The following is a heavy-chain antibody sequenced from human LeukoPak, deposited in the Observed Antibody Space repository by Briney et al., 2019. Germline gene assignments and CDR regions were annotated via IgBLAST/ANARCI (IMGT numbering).Heavy chain of an antibody. CDR1: GFTFSSYG. CDR2: ISYDGSNK. J-gene: IGHJ4*02. D-gene: IGHD1-1*01. Sequence: GGSLRLSCAASGFTFSSYGMHWVRQAPGKGLEWVAVISYDGSNKYYADSVKGRFTISRDNSKNTLYLQMNSLRAEDTAVYYCAKVEGASKASVYWGQGALVTVSS. CDR3: AKVEGASKASVY. V-gene: IGHV3-30*18.